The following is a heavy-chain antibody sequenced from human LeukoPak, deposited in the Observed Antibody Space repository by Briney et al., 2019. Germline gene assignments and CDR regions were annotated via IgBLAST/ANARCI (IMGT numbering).Heavy chain of an antibody. Sequence: DTLSLACAVAGYSISRSNRGCGRLQPRGEGVGGIGYIYYSGNTYYTPSLKSRVTMSVDMSKNQFYLKMTSVTAVDTAVYYCARKGAKGATDAFNIWGQGTTVTVSS. V-gene: IGHV4-28*01. D-gene: IGHD4/OR15-4a*01. CDR1: GYSISRSNR. J-gene: IGHJ3*02. CDR2: IYYSGNT. CDR3: ARKGAKGATDAFNI.